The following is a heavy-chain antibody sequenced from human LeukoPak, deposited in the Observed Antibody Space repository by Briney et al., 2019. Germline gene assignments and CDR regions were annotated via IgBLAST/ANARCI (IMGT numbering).Heavy chain of an antibody. J-gene: IGHJ4*02. Sequence: PSQTLSLTCTVSGGSISSGSYYWSWIRQPAGKGLEWIGRIYTSGSTNYNPSLKSQVTISVDTSKNQFSLKLSSVTAADTAVYYCASGYSLSGGKGYYFDYWGQGTLVTVSS. CDR2: IYTSGST. CDR1: GGSISSGSYY. V-gene: IGHV4-61*02. D-gene: IGHD4-23*01. CDR3: ASGYSLSGGKGYYFDY.